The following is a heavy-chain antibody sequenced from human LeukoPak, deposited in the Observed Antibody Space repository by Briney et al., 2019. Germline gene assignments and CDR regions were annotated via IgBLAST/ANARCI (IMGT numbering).Heavy chain of an antibody. J-gene: IGHJ4*02. D-gene: IGHD3-22*01. V-gene: IGHV3-21*06. Sequence: GGSLGLSCAACGFAFSSYTMNWARRAPGKGLEWVASINRGGTSTHYAFSVKGRFTISRDNAQNVLYLQVNGLRGDDAAVYYCLRGDSRDFWGQGTLVTVSS. CDR1: GFAFSSYT. CDR2: INRGGTST. CDR3: LRGDSRDF.